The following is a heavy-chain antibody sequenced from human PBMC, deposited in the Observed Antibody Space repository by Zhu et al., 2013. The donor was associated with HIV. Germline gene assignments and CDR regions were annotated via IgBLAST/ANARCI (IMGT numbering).Heavy chain of an antibody. J-gene: IGHJ3*02. V-gene: IGHV5-51*01. CDR1: GYSFSTYW. Sequence: EVQLVQSGAEVKKPGESLKISCKGSGYSFSTYWIAWVRQMSGKGLEWMGIIYPGDSDTRYSPSFQGQVTISADKSISTAYLQWSSLKASDTAMYYCARHFSSSIAVAGNDAFDIWGQRDNGHRLF. D-gene: IGHD6-19*01. CDR2: IYPGDSDT. CDR3: ARHFSSSIAVAGNDAFDI.